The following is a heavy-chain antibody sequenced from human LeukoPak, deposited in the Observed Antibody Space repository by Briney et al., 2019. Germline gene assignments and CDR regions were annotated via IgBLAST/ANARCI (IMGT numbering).Heavy chain of an antibody. CDR2: IFPGDSDT. CDR3: ASYSSSSGVDH. V-gene: IGHV5-51*01. J-gene: IGHJ4*02. D-gene: IGHD6-6*01. CDR1: GYSFTTYW. Sequence: GESLKISCKGSGYSFTTYWIGWVRQMPGKGLEWMGIIFPGDSDTRYSPSFQGQATISADKSSTTAYLQWSSLKASDTAIYYCASYSSSSGVDHWGQGTLVTVSS.